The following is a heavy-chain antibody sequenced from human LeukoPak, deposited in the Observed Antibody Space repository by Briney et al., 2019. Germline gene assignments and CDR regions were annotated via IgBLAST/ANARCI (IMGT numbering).Heavy chain of an antibody. Sequence: GGSLRLSCAASGFTFSSYAMHWVRQAPGKGLEWVAVISYDGNNKYYADSVKGRFTISRDNSKNTLYLQMNSLRAEDTAVYYCARGTLEHCSGASCYPLDSWGQGTLVTVSS. CDR2: ISYDGNNK. CDR3: ARGTLEHCSGASCYPLDS. CDR1: GFTFSSYA. D-gene: IGHD2-15*01. J-gene: IGHJ5*01. V-gene: IGHV3-30-3*01.